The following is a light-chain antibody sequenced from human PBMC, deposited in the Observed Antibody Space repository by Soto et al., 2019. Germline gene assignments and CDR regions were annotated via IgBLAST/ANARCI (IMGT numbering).Light chain of an antibody. V-gene: IGKV3-15*01. Sequence: EIVMTQSPATLSVSPGERATLSCRASQSVSSNLAWYQQKPCQAPRLLIYGASTSATGIPARFSVSGSGTEFTLTISSLQSEDFAVYYCQQYNNWPRTFGQGTKVEIK. CDR3: QQYNNWPRT. J-gene: IGKJ1*01. CDR2: GAS. CDR1: QSVSSN.